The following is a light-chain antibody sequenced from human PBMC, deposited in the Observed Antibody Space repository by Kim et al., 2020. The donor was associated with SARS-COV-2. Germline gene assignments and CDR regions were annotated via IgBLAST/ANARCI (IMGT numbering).Light chain of an antibody. CDR3: LKHSSAPWT. J-gene: IGKJ1*01. CDR1: QAISSY. Sequence: ASVGDIVTITCRASQAISSYLAWYQHKPGKPPKLLVYAASALHSGVPSRFSGRGSGTQFTLTISNLQPEDVATYYCLKHSSAPWTFGQGTKVDIK. CDR2: AAS. V-gene: IGKV1-27*01.